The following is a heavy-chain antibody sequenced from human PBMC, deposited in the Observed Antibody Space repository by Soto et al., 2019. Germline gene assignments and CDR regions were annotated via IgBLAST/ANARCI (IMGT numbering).Heavy chain of an antibody. CDR1: GFTFSSYG. CDR3: AGSDWSNGMDV. CDR2: ISYDGSNK. J-gene: IGHJ6*02. V-gene: IGHV3-30*03. D-gene: IGHD3-9*01. Sequence: GGSLRLSCAASGFTFSSYGMHWVRQAPGKGLEWVAVISYDGSNKYYADSVKGRFTISRDNSKNTLYLQMNSLRAEDTAVYYCAGSDWSNGMDVWGQGTTVTVSS.